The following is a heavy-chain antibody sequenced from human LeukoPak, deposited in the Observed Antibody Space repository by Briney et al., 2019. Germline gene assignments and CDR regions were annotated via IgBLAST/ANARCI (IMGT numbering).Heavy chain of an antibody. J-gene: IGHJ4*02. D-gene: IGHD6-13*01. CDR2: INHSGST. V-gene: IGHV4-34*01. Sequence: KPSETLSLTCAVYGGSFSGYYWSWIRQPPGKGLEWIGEINHSGSTNYNPSLKSRVTISVDTSKNQFSLKLSSVTAADTAVYYCAGYKNVAAAAVPYFDYWGQGTLVTVSS. CDR3: AGYKNVAAAAVPYFDY. CDR1: GGSFSGYY.